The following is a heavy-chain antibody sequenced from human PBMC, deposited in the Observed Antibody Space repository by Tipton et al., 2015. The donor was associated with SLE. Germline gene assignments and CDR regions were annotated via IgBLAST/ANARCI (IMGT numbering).Heavy chain of an antibody. CDR3: ARDGGSSWSLDAFDT. CDR2: VYSSGTT. D-gene: IGHD6-13*01. V-gene: IGHV4-61*02. J-gene: IGHJ3*02. Sequence: TLSLTCTVSGASISSGSYYWNWIRQPAGKGLEWIGRVYSSGTTNYNSSLKSRVTISVHTSKNQFSLKLSSVTAADTAVYYCARDGGSSWSLDAFDTWGQGTMVTVSS. CDR1: GASISSGSYY.